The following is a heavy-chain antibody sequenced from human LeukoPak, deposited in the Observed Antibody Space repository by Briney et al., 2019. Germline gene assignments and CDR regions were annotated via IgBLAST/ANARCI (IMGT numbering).Heavy chain of an antibody. CDR1: GFTFSTYA. Sequence: PGGSLRLSCAASGFTFSTYAMSWVRQAPGKGLEWVSGISGSGGGGTYYADSVKGRFTISRDNSKNTLYLQMNSLRAEDTAVYYCAKGKYYYDSSGIRKWGQGTLVTVSS. CDR2: ISGSGGGGT. CDR3: AKGKYYYDSSGIRK. V-gene: IGHV3-23*01. J-gene: IGHJ4*02. D-gene: IGHD3-22*01.